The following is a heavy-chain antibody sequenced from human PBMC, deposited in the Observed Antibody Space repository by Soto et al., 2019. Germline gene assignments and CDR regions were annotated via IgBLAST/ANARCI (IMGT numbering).Heavy chain of an antibody. Sequence: QVQLVQSGAEVKKPGSSVKVSCKASGGTFSSYAISWVRQAPGQGLEWMGGIIPIFGTANYAQKFQGRVTMTADESTSTAYRELSSLRSEDTAVYYCARGGVAGTKGAWWCDPWGQGTLVTVSS. J-gene: IGHJ5*02. V-gene: IGHV1-69*01. CDR2: IIPIFGTA. D-gene: IGHD6-19*01. CDR3: ARGGVAGTKGAWWCDP. CDR1: GGTFSSYA.